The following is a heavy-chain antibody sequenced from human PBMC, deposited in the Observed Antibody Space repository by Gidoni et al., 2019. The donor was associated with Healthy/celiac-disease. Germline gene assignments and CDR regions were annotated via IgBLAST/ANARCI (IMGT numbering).Heavy chain of an antibody. CDR1: GGTFSSYA. CDR3: ARRLVVPAANGGGVWFDP. J-gene: IGHJ5*02. CDR2: IIPIFGTA. D-gene: IGHD2-2*01. V-gene: IGHV1-69*01. Sequence: QVQLVQSGAEVKKPGSSVKVSCKASGGTFSSYAISWVRQAPGQGLEWMGGIIPIFGTANYAQKFQGRVTITADESTSTAYMELSSLRSEDTAVYYCARRLVVPAANGGGVWFDPWGQGTLVTVSS.